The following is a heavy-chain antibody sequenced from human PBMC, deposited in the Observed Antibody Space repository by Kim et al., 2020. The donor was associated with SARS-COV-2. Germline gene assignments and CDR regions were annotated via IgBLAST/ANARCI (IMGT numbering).Heavy chain of an antibody. CDR2: INPNSGGT. CDR3: ATLGYSSSWYPFDY. CDR1: GYTFTGYY. Sequence: ASVKFSCKASGYTFTGYYMHWVRQAPGQGLEWMGWINPNSGGTNYAQKFQGRVTMTMDTSISTAYMELSRLRSDDTAVYYCATLGYSSSWYPFDYWGQGTLVTVSS. V-gene: IGHV1-2*02. D-gene: IGHD6-13*01. J-gene: IGHJ4*02.